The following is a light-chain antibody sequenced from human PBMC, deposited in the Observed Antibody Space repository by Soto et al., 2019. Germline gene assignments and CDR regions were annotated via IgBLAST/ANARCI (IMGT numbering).Light chain of an antibody. CDR3: QQYDNWPPLT. V-gene: IGKV3-15*01. CDR1: QSVASN. J-gene: IGKJ1*01. CDR2: GAS. Sequence: EIVMTQSPATLSVSPGERATLSCRASQSVASNLAWYQQKPGQAPRLLIYGASARATGIPARFSGSGSGTDFTLTISSLQSEDFAVYYCQQYDNWPPLTSGQGTKVEIK.